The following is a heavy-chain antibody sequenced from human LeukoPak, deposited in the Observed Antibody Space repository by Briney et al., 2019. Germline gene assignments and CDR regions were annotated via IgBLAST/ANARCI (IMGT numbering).Heavy chain of an antibody. J-gene: IGHJ4*02. V-gene: IGHV1-2*06. CDR2: INPNSGGT. Sequence: ASVKVSCKASGYTFTGYYMHWVRQAPGQGLEWMGRINPNSGGTNYAQKFQGRVTMTRDTSISTAYMELSRLRSDETAVYYCASEHPRGCRSPRCYGGYWGQGPLVTVSS. CDR1: GYTFTGYY. D-gene: IGHD2-2*01. CDR3: ASEHPRGCRSPRCYGGY.